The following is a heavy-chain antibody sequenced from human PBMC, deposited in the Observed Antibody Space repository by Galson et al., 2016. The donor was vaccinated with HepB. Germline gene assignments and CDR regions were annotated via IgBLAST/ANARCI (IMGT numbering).Heavy chain of an antibody. CDR1: GITFSSFV. J-gene: IGHJ6*03. CDR3: AKGTTTYYYFYMDV. D-gene: IGHD1-26*01. Sequence: SLRLSCAASGITFSSFVMNWVRQAPGKGLEWVSVIRDSGGGTNYADSVRGRFTIYRDNSKNTLYLQMSGLRAEDTATYYCAKGTTTYYYFYMDVWGKGTTVTVSS. V-gene: IGHV3-23*01. CDR2: IRDSGGGT.